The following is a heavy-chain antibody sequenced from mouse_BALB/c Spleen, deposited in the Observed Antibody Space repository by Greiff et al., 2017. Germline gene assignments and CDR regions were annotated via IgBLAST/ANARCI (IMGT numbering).Heavy chain of an antibody. Sequence: EVQLQQSGAELVKPGASVKLSCTASGFNIKDTYMHWVKQRPEQGLEWIGRIDPANGNTKYDPKFQGKATITADTSSNTAYLQLSSLTSEDTAVYYCGISTVITTWGQGTTLTVSS. D-gene: IGHD2-4*01. V-gene: IGHV14-3*02. J-gene: IGHJ2*01. CDR3: GISTVITT. CDR2: IDPANGNT. CDR1: GFNIKDTY.